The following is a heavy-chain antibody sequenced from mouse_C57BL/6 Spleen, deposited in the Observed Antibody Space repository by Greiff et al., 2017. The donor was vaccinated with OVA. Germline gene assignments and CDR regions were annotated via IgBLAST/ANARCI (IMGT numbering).Heavy chain of an antibody. CDR1: GYSFTSYY. D-gene: IGHD1-1*01. V-gene: IGHV1-66*01. CDR3: AREDFYYGSSYAMDY. CDR2: IYPGSGNT. J-gene: IGHJ4*01. Sequence: VQLQQSGPELVKPGASVKISCKASGYSFTSYYIHWVKQRPGQGLEWIGWIYPGSGNTKYNEKFKGKATLTADTSSSTAYMQLSSLTSEDSAVYYCAREDFYYGSSYAMDYWGQGTSVTVSS.